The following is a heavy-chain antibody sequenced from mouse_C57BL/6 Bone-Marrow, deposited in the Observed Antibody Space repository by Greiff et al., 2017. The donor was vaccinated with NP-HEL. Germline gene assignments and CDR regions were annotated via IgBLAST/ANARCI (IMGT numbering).Heavy chain of an antibody. CDR2: ITHNNGGT. V-gene: IGHV1-18*01. CDR3: ARGGVTTSHWYFDV. Sequence: VQLQQSGPELVQPGTSVKIPCKASGYTFTDYNMDWVQQDHGKSLEWIGDITHNNGGTIYINKLKCKATLTVDKSSSTAYMELRSLTSEDTAVYYCARGGVTTSHWYFDVWGTGTTVTVSS. J-gene: IGHJ1*03. D-gene: IGHD2-2*01. CDR1: GYTFTDYN.